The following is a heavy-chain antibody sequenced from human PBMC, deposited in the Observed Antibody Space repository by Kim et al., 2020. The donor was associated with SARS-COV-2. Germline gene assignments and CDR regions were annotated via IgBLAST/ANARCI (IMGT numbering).Heavy chain of an antibody. Sequence: AQKFQGWVTMPRDKSISTAYMELSRLRSDDTAVYYCARNYYDSSGYPTFDYWGQGTLVTVSS. V-gene: IGHV1-2*04. CDR3: ARNYYDSSGYPTFDY. D-gene: IGHD3-22*01. J-gene: IGHJ4*02.